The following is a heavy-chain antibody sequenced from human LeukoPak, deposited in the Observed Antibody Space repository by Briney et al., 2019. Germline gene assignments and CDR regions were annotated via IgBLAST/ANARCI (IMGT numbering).Heavy chain of an antibody. CDR2: IGIPGDT. J-gene: IGHJ3*02. V-gene: IGHV3-13*01. D-gene: IGHD6-25*01. CDR3: ARAHVAAGLAFDI. Sequence: GGSLRLSCAASGFTFSGYDVHWLRQATGKGLEWVSGIGIPGDTYYPGSVKGRFTISRENAKNSFYLQMNSLRAEDTAVYYCARAHVAAGLAFDIWGQGTMVTVSS. CDR1: GFTFSGYD.